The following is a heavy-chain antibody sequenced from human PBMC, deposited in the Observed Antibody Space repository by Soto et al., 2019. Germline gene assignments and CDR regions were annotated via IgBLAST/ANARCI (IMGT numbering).Heavy chain of an antibody. CDR3: AKVMGVRGGNSGADY. CDR1: GFTFSSFG. V-gene: IGHV3-30*18. CDR2: ISYDGSNK. Sequence: QLQLVDSGGGVFQHGRSLRLSCAASGFTFSSFGMHWVRQAPAKGLEWVAVISYDGSNKYYAASVKGRFTISRDNSKNTLYLQMNILRAEDTAVYYCAKVMGVRGGNSGADYGGQGTLVTVS. D-gene: IGHD3-10*01. J-gene: IGHJ4*02.